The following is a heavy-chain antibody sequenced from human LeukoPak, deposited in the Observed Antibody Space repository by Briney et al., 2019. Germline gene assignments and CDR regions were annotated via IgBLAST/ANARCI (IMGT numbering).Heavy chain of an antibody. J-gene: IGHJ4*02. D-gene: IGHD3-10*01. CDR3: ARVSRTSMVRGIITFDY. CDR1: GYTFTSYD. V-gene: IGHV1-8*01. CDR2: MNPNNAKT. Sequence: ASVKVSCKASGYTFTSYDINWVRQATGQGLEWMGWMNPNNAKTVYAQKFQGRVTMTRNTSISTAYMELSGLRSEDTAVYFCARVSRTSMVRGIITFDYWGQGTLVTVSS.